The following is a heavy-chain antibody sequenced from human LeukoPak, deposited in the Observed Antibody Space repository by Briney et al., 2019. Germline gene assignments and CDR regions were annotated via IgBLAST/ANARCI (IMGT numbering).Heavy chain of an antibody. D-gene: IGHD5-24*01. CDR1: GNYW. J-gene: IGHJ4*02. V-gene: IGHV3-74*01. CDR2: INSDGSWT. Sequence: GGSLRLSCAASGNYWMHRVRQAPGKGLVWVSHINSDGSWTSYADSVKGRFTISRDDAKNLLSLQMISLRVEDTAVYYCTRAGPRRDGYNSDYWGQGTLVTVSS. CDR3: TRAGPRRDGYNSDY.